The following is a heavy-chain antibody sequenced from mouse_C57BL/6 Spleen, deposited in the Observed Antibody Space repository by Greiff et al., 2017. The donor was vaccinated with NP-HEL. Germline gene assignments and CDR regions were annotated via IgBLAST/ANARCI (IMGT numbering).Heavy chain of an antibody. J-gene: IGHJ1*03. CDR2: IYPGSGNT. CDR3: ASWYFDV. CDR1: GYTFTDYY. V-gene: IGHV1-76*01. Sequence: VQLVESGAELVRPGASVKLSCKASGYTFTDYYINWVKQRPGQGLEWIARIYPGSGNTYYNEKFKGKATLTAEKSSSTAYMQLSSLTSEDSAVYFCASWYFDVWGTGTTVTVSS.